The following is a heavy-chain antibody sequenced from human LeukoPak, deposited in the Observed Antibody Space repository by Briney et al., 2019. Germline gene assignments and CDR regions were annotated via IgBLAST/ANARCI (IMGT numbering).Heavy chain of an antibody. CDR3: ARVYYYGSGSNYYYQMDV. J-gene: IGHJ6*03. CDR1: GGSISSSDFY. Sequence: PSETLSLTCTVSGGSISSSDFYWGWIRQPPGKGLEWIGIISYSGSTYYNPSLKSRVTISVDTSKSQFSLKLNSVTAADTAIYYCARVYYYGSGSNYYYQMDVWGKGTTVTVSS. V-gene: IGHV4-39*07. D-gene: IGHD3-10*01. CDR2: ISYSGST.